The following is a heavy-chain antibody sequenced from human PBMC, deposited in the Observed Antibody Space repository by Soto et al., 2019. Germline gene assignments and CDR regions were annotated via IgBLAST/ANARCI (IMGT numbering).Heavy chain of an antibody. J-gene: IGHJ4*02. CDR2: ISYDGSNK. CDR1: GFTFSSYA. CDR3: ARTYVWGSYRIDY. D-gene: IGHD3-16*02. Sequence: QVQLVESGGGVVQPGRSLRLSCAASGFTFSSYAMHWVRQAPGKGLECVAVISYDGSNKYYADSVKGRFTISRDNSKKTLYLQMNSLRAEDTAVYYWARTYVWGSYRIDYWGQGTLVTVSS. V-gene: IGHV3-30-3*01.